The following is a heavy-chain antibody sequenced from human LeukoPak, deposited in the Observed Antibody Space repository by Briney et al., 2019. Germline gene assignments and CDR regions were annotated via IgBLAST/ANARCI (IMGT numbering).Heavy chain of an antibody. Sequence: SCKASGFTFSSYSMNWVRQAPGKGLEWVSSISSSSSYIYYADSVKGRFTISRDNAKNSLYLQMNSLRAEDTAVYYCARDRLGYCTNGVCGYFDYWGQGTLVTVSS. D-gene: IGHD2-8*01. CDR2: ISSSSSYI. CDR3: ARDRLGYCTNGVCGYFDY. J-gene: IGHJ4*02. CDR1: GFTFSSYS. V-gene: IGHV3-21*01.